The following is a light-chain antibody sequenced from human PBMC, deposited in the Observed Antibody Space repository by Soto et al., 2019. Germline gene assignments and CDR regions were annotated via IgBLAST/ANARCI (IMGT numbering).Light chain of an antibody. CDR2: GAF. CDR3: QQRNIWPPVT. J-gene: IGKJ5*01. V-gene: IGKV3-11*01. CDR1: PSVTNF. Sequence: EIVLTQSPATLSLSPCERATLSFSASPSVTNFLAWYQQKPGQAPRLLIYGAFNRATGIPARFSGSGSGTDFTLTISSLEPEDSAIYYCQQRNIWPPVTFGQGTRLEI.